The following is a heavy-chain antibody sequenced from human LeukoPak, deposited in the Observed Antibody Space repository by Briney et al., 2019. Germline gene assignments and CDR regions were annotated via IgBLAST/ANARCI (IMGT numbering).Heavy chain of an antibody. CDR3: ARSPVATVDWFDP. Sequence: KPSETLSLTCAVYGGSFSGYYWSWIRQPPGKGLEWIGEINHSGSTNYNPSLKSRVTISVDKSKNQFSLKLSSVTAADTAVYYCARSPVATVDWFDPWGQGTLVTVSS. V-gene: IGHV4-34*01. J-gene: IGHJ5*02. CDR1: GGSFSGYY. CDR2: INHSGST. D-gene: IGHD5-12*01.